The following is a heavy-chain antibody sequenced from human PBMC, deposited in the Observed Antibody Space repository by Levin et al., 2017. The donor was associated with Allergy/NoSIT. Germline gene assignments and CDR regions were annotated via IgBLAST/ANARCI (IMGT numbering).Heavy chain of an antibody. Sequence: MSSETLSLTCAASTFLFSDYTMNWVRQAPGKGLEWVASISRRSSYIYYADSVKGRFTISRDNAKNSVSLQMNSLRAEDTAIYYCARGLKILTTGSLYHNAMDAWGQGTTVSVSS. V-gene: IGHV3-21*06. J-gene: IGHJ6*02. CDR3: ARGLKILTTGSLYHNAMDA. CDR1: TFLFSDYT. D-gene: IGHD3-9*01. CDR2: ISRRSSYI.